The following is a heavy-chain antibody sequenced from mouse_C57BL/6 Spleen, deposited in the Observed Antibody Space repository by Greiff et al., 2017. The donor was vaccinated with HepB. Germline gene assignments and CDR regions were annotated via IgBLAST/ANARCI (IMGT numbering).Heavy chain of an antibody. Sequence: EVQLLESGGGLVQPKGSLKLSCAASGFSFNTYAMNWVRQAPGKGLEWVARIRSKSNNYATYYADSVKDRFTISRDDSESMLYLQMNNLKTEDTAMYYCVRHSDGYYPYYAMDYWGQGTSVTVSS. CDR3: VRHSDGYYPYYAMDY. CDR1: GFSFNTYA. CDR2: IRSKSNNYAT. J-gene: IGHJ4*01. V-gene: IGHV10-1*01. D-gene: IGHD2-3*01.